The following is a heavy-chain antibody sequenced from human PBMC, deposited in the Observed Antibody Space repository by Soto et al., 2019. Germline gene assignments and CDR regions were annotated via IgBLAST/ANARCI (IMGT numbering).Heavy chain of an antibody. Sequence: QLQLQESGPGLVKASETLSLTCTVSGGSISSSSYFWGWIRQPPGKGLEWIGSIYYSGSTYYNPSLKSRVTISVDTSQNQFSLKLSSVTAADTAVYYCARRGGYDYIWGNYRYKEVDYWGQGTLVTVSS. CDR3: ARRGGYDYIWGNYRYKEVDY. CDR2: IYYSGST. D-gene: IGHD3-16*02. CDR1: GGSISSSSYF. J-gene: IGHJ4*02. V-gene: IGHV4-39*01.